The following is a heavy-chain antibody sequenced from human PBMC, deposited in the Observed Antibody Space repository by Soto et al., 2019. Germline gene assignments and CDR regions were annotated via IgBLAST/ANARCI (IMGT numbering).Heavy chain of an antibody. Sequence: GGSLRLSCAASGFTFSSYGMHWVRQAPGKGLEWVAVISYDGSNKYYADSVKGRFTVSRDNSKNTLYLQMNSLRAEDTAVYYCAKCLTEYPDHGMDVWGRGTTVTVSS. CDR3: AKCLTEYPDHGMDV. J-gene: IGHJ6*02. V-gene: IGHV3-30*18. CDR1: GFTFSSYG. CDR2: ISYDGSNK.